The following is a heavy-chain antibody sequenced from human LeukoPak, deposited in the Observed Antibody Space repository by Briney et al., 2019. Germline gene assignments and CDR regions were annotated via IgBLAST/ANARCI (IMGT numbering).Heavy chain of an antibody. J-gene: IGHJ4*02. V-gene: IGHV1-8*01. CDR2: MNPNSGNT. Sequence: ASVKVSCKASGYTFTSYDINWVRQATGQGLEWMGWMNPNSGNTGYAQKFQGRVTMTRNTSISTAYMELSSLRSEDTAVHYCARGLARTSMVTRGGVRFDYWGQGTLVTVSS. CDR1: GYTFTSYD. CDR3: ARGLARTSMVTRGGVRFDY. D-gene: IGHD5-18*01.